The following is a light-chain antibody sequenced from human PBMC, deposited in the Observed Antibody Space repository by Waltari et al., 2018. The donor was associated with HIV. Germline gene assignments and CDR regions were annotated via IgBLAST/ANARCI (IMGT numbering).Light chain of an antibody. CDR1: DLTKKH. J-gene: IGLJ2*01. CDR2: QEA. CDR3: QAWDSNSAV. V-gene: IGLV3-1*01. Sequence: SYELTQPPSVSVSPGQTASPTCSGDDLTKKHVSCYQQRLGQSTVLVIYQEARRPSGIPERFSGSSSGNTATLTISGTQSMDEADYYCQAWDSNSAVFGGGTKLTVL.